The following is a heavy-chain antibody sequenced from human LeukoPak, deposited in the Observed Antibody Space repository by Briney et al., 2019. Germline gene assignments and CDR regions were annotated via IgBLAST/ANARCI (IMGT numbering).Heavy chain of an antibody. V-gene: IGHV4-39*07. J-gene: IGHJ5*02. CDR2: IYYSGST. Sequence: NPSETLSLTCTVSGGSISSSSYYWGWIRQPPGKGLEWIGSIYYSGSTYYNPSLKSRVTISVDTSKNQFSLKLSSVTAADTAVYYCARSASSSGWSNWFDPWGQGTLVTVSS. CDR1: GGSISSSSYY. D-gene: IGHD6-19*01. CDR3: ARSASSSGWSNWFDP.